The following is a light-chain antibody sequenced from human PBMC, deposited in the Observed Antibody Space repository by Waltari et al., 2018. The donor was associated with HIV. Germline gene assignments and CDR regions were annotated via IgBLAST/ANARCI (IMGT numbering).Light chain of an antibody. CDR2: RND. Sequence: QSVLTQPPLTSGTPGQRVTIPCSRTHSNIGTKSVNWYQHPPGTAPKVLIYRNDQRPSGVPDRLSASKSCTSASLAISGLRSEDEADYYCAAWDDSLPGYVFGSGTKVTVL. CDR1: HSNIGTKS. V-gene: IGLV1-44*01. CDR3: AAWDDSLPGYV. J-gene: IGLJ1*01.